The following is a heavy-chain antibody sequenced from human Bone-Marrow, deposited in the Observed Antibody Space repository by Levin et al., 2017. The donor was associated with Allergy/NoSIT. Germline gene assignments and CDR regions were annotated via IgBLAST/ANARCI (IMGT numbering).Heavy chain of an antibody. J-gene: IGHJ4*02. V-gene: IGHV3-30-3*01. Sequence: GGSLRLSCAASGFTFSSYAMHWVRQAPGKGLEWVAVISYDGSNKYYADSVKGRFTISRDNSKNTLYLQMNSLRAEDTAVYYCARVPDRIAAPCWGQGTLVTVSS. CDR1: GFTFSSYA. CDR2: ISYDGSNK. CDR3: ARVPDRIAAPC. D-gene: IGHD6-13*01.